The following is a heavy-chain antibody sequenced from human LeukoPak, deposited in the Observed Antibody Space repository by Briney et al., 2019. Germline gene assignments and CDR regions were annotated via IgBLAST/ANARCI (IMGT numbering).Heavy chain of an antibody. CDR2: ISSSSSYI. V-gene: IGHV3-21*01. Sequence: PGGSLRLSCAASGFTFSSYSMNWVRQAPGQGLEWVSSISSSSSYIHYADAVKGRFTISRDNAKNSLYLQMNSLRAEDTAVYYCARKGAGTSASHFDYWGQGTLVTVSS. D-gene: IGHD6-19*01. CDR1: GFTFSSYS. J-gene: IGHJ4*02. CDR3: ARKGAGTSASHFDY.